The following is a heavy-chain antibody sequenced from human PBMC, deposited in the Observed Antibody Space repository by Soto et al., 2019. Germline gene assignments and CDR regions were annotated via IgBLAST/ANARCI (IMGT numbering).Heavy chain of an antibody. Sequence: QVQLVQSGAEVKKPGASVKVSCKASGYTFTSYGISWVRQAPGQGLEWMGWISAYNGNTNYAQKLQGRVTMTTDTSTSTAYMELRSLRSEDTAVYYCARWRNDFWSGSYGQNAFDIWGQGTMVTVSS. V-gene: IGHV1-18*01. J-gene: IGHJ3*02. CDR2: ISAYNGNT. D-gene: IGHD3-3*01. CDR3: ARWRNDFWSGSYGQNAFDI. CDR1: GYTFTSYG.